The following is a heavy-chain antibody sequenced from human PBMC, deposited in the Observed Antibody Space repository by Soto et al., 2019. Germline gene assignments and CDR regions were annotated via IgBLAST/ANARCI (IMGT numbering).Heavy chain of an antibody. D-gene: IGHD3-10*01. Sequence: QVQLVQSGAEVKKPGASVKVSCKASGYTFTSYDINWVRQATGQGLEWMGWMNPNSGNTGYAQKFQGRVTMTRNTSISTAYMELSSLRSEDTAVYYCAREIGVWFGESYYYYGMDVWGQGTTVTVSS. CDR1: GYTFTSYD. CDR3: AREIGVWFGESYYYYGMDV. J-gene: IGHJ6*02. CDR2: MNPNSGNT. V-gene: IGHV1-8*01.